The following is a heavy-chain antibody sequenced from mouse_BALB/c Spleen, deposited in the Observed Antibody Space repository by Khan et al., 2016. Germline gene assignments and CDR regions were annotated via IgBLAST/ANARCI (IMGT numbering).Heavy chain of an antibody. CDR2: ISDGGSYT. CDR1: GFTFSDYY. V-gene: IGHV5-4*02. Sequence: EVELVESGGGLVKPGGSLKLSCAASGFTFSDYYMYWVRQTPEKRLEWVATISDGGSYTYYPDSVKGRFTISRDNAKNNLYLQMSSLKSEETAMYYCARDLNWYFDVWGAGTTVTVSS. J-gene: IGHJ1*01. CDR3: ARDLNWYFDV.